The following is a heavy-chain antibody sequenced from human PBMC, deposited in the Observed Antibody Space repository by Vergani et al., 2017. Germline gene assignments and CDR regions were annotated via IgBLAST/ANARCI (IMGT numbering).Heavy chain of an antibody. CDR1: GFTFSNCA. J-gene: IGHJ3*02. CDR2: ISGPGLST. V-gene: IGHV3-23*01. Sequence: EVHLLESGGGLVQSGGSLRLSCAASGFTFSNCAVSWVRQAPGRGLAWVSSISGPGLSTYYADSVKGRFSISRDISKKTLFLHMNSLRPEDTAVYYCAIFGRSEVAGTFGAFGIWGQGKMVTVSS. D-gene: IGHD6-19*01. CDR3: AIFGRSEVAGTFGAFGI.